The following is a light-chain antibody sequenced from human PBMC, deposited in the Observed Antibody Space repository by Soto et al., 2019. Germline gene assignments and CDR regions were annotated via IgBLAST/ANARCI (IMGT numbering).Light chain of an antibody. Sequence: EIVMTQSPATLSVSPGERATLSCRASQSVSSNLAWYQQKPGQHPRLLIYGASTRATGIPARFSGSGSGTEFTLTISSLQSEDFAVYYCQQYNNSLLTFGGGTKVEI. J-gene: IGKJ4*01. CDR1: QSVSSN. CDR3: QQYNNSLLT. V-gene: IGKV3-15*01. CDR2: GAS.